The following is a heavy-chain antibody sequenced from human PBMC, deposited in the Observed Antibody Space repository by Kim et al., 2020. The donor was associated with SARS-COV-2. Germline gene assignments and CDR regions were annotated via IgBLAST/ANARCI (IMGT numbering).Heavy chain of an antibody. Sequence: SETLSLTCTVSGGPISSYYWSWIRQPPGKGLEGIGYIYYSGSTNYNPSLKSRVTISVDTSKNQFSLKLSSVTAADTAVYYCARGGVGSAIGLFWFDHWG. CDR3: ARGGVGSAIGLFWFDH. V-gene: IGHV4-59*01. CDR2: IYYSGST. J-gene: IGHJ5*02. CDR1: GGPISSYY. D-gene: IGHD3-10*01.